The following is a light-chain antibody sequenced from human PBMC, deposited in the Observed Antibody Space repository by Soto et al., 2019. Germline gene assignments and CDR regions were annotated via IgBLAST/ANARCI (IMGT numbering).Light chain of an antibody. CDR3: QQYNNWPRT. CDR1: QSVSSN. J-gene: IGKJ3*01. V-gene: IGKV3-15*01. CDR2: GAS. Sequence: ETVMTQSPATLSVSPGERATLSCRASQSVSSNLAWYQQIPGQAPRLLIYGASTRATGIPARFSGSGSGTEFTLTISSLQSEDFAVYYCQQYNNWPRTFGPGTKVDIK.